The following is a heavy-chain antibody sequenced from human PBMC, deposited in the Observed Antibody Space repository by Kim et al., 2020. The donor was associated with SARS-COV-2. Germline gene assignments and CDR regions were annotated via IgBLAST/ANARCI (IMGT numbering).Heavy chain of an antibody. D-gene: IGHD6-13*01. Sequence: SADSVKGRFTTSRDNAKNPLYLQVNSLRAEDTALYYCAKDRYSRPSAFDIWGQGTMVTVSS. CDR3: AKDRYSRPSAFDI. J-gene: IGHJ3*02. V-gene: IGHV3-9*01.